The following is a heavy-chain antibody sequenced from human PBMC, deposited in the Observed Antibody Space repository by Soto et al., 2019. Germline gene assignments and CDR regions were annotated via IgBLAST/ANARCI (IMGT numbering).Heavy chain of an antibody. CDR1: GGSLSSSNHY. Sequence: SETLSLTCTVSGGSLSSSNHYWGWIRQPPGKGLEWIGSFYYSGSTYYNPSLKSRVTISVDTSKNQFSLKLTSVTAEDTAVYYCARDQLYYNDISGRPLNAFDVWGQGTMDTVSS. J-gene: IGHJ3*01. CDR3: ARDQLYYNDISGRPLNAFDV. V-gene: IGHV4-39*02. CDR2: FYYSGST. D-gene: IGHD3-22*01.